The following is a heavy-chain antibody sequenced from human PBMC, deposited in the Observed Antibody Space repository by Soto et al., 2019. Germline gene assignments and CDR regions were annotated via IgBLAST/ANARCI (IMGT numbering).Heavy chain of an antibody. CDR3: AREDCSGGSCYWGAFDI. CDR2: MNPNSGNT. J-gene: IGHJ3*02. Sequence: ASVKVSCKASGYTFTSYDINWVRQATGQGLEWMGWMNPNSGNTKYAQKFQGRVTITRDTSASTAYMELGSLRSEDTAVYYCAREDCSGGSCYWGAFDIWGQGTMVTVSS. CDR1: GYTFTSYD. V-gene: IGHV1-8*01. D-gene: IGHD2-15*01.